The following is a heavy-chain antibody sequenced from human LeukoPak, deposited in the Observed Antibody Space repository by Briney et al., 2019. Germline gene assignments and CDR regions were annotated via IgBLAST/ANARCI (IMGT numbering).Heavy chain of an antibody. CDR2: INPNSGGT. D-gene: IGHD3-22*01. Sequence: GASVKVSCKSSGYTLTAYYMHWVRQAPGQGLEWMGWINPNSGGTNYAQKFQGRVTMTRDTSISTAYMELSRLRSDDTAVYYCARLPPYDSSDGGRGPPRGGFWGQGTLVTVSS. V-gene: IGHV1-2*02. CDR1: GYTLTAYY. J-gene: IGHJ4*02. CDR3: ARLPPYDSSDGGRGPPRGGF.